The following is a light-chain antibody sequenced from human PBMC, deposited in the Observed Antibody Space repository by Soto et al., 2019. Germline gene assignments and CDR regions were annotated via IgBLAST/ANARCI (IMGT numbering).Light chain of an antibody. V-gene: IGKV3-20*01. CDR1: QSFSSSY. J-gene: IGKJ5*01. CDR2: GAS. CDR3: QQYGSSPRGYT. Sequence: EIVLTQSPGTLSLSPGERATLSCRASQSFSSSYLAWYQQKPGQAPRLLIYGASSRANGIPDRFSGSGSGTDFTLTISRLEPEDFAVYYCQQYGSSPRGYTFGQGTRLEIK.